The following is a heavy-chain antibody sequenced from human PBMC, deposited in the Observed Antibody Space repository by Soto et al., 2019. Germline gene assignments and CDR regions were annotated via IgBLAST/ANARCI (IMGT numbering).Heavy chain of an antibody. CDR2: IYYSGST. Sequence: QVQLQESGPGLVKPSETLSLTCTVSGGSISSYYWSWIRQPPGKGLEWIGYIYYSGSTNYNPSLKSRVTISVETSKDQFSLKLSSVTAADTAVYYCAGERGGDFAFDIWGQGTMVTVSS. D-gene: IGHD3-16*01. CDR1: GGSISSYY. V-gene: IGHV4-59*01. J-gene: IGHJ3*02. CDR3: AGERGGDFAFDI.